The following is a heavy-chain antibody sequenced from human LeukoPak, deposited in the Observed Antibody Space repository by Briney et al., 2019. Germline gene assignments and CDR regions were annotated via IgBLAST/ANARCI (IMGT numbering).Heavy chain of an antibody. CDR1: GYTITAYY. CDR2: INPNSGDT. J-gene: IGHJ4*02. V-gene: IGHV1-2*02. Sequence: ASVKVSCTASGYTITAYYIHWVRQAPGQGLEWMGWINPNSGDTNYAQKFQGRVTMTRDTSINTAFMELSRLRSDDTAVYYCARDRHWNQGNFDYWGQGTLVTVSS. D-gene: IGHD1-1*01. CDR3: ARDRHWNQGNFDY.